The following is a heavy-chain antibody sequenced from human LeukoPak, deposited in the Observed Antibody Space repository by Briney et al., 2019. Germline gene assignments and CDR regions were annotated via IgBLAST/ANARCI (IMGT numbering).Heavy chain of an antibody. CDR2: IYFTGDT. V-gene: IGHV4-4*09. CDR3: ARWDDSAWGFGN. J-gene: IGHJ4*02. D-gene: IGHD6-19*01. CDR1: GGSISRYY. Sequence: SETLSLTCTVSGGSISRYYWSWIRQAPGKALDWIGDIYFTGDTTYNPSLKGRVSISVDTSKNQFSLNLRYVTAADTAVYYCARWDDSAWGFGNWGPGTLVTVSS.